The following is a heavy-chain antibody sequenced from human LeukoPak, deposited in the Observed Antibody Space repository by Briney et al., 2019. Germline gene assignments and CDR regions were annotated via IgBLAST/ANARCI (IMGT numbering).Heavy chain of an antibody. CDR3: ARAGYYGSGSYIHYYGMDV. Sequence: PGGSLRLSCAASGFTFSSYSMNWVRQAPGKGLEWVSSISSSSSYIYYADSVKGRFTISRDNAKNSLYLQMNSLRAEDTAVYYCARAGYYGSGSYIHYYGMDVWGQGTTVTVSS. CDR1: GFTFSSYS. D-gene: IGHD3-10*01. V-gene: IGHV3-21*01. J-gene: IGHJ6*02. CDR2: ISSSSSYI.